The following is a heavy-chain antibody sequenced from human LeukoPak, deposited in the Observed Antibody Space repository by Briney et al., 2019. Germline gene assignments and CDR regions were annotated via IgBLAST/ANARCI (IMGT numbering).Heavy chain of an antibody. V-gene: IGHV4-59*08. CDR1: GGSISSYY. Sequence: SETLSLTCAVSGGSISSYYWSWIRQPPGKGLEWIGHIYYSGSTNYNPPPKSRVTISLHTSKNQFSLKLNSVTAAATTVHYCAGASIAARLPFDHWGQGTLVTVSS. D-gene: IGHD6-6*01. CDR3: AGASIAARLPFDH. J-gene: IGHJ4*02. CDR2: IYYSGST.